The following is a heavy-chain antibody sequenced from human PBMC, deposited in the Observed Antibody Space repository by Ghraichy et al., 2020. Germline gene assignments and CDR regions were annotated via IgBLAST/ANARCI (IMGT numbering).Heavy chain of an antibody. D-gene: IGHD3-22*01. CDR1: GFSLSTSGMC. CDR2: IDWDDDK. V-gene: IGHV2-70*11. Sequence: SGPTLVKPTQTLTLTCTFSGFSLSTSGMCVNWIRQPPGKALEWLARIDWDDDKYYSTSLKTRLTISKDTSKNQVVLTMTNMDPVDTGTYYCARMLCDTSGFYYFDYWGQGTLVTVSS. J-gene: IGHJ4*02. CDR3: ARMLCDTSGFYYFDY.